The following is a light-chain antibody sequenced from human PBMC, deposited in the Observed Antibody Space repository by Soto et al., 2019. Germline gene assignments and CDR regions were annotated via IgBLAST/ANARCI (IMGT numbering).Light chain of an antibody. J-gene: IGKJ1*01. CDR1: QSVSSY. V-gene: IGKV3-11*01. Sequence: EIVLTQSPATLSLSPGERATLSCRASQSVSSYLAWYQQKPGQAPRLLIYDASNRATGIPARFSGSWSGTDFTLTISSLEPEDFAVYYCQQRSNWLPWTFGQGTKVEIK. CDR2: DAS. CDR3: QQRSNWLPWT.